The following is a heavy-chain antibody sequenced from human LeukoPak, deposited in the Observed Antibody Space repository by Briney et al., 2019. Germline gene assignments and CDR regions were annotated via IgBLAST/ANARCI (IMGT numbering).Heavy chain of an antibody. CDR3: ARVVGKYYYYYYMDV. CDR2: ISSSGSTI. J-gene: IGHJ6*03. D-gene: IGHD1-26*01. V-gene: IGHV3-48*03. CDR1: GFTFNSYE. Sequence: PGGSLRLSCAASGFTFNSYEMNWVRQAPGKGLEWVSYISSSGSTIYYADSVKGRFTISRDNAKNSLYLQMNSLRAEDTAVYYCARVVGKYYYYYYMDVWGKGTTVTVSS.